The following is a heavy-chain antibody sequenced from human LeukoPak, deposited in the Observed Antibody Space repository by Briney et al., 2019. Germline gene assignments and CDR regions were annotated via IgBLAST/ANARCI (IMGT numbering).Heavy chain of an antibody. CDR1: GGSFSGYY. V-gene: IGHV4-34*01. D-gene: IGHD6-13*01. J-gene: IGHJ4*02. CDR2: INHSGST. CDR3: ASGSSWYLGFDY. Sequence: SETLSLTCAVYGGSFSGYYWSWIRQPPGKGLEWIGEINHSGSTNYNPSLKSRVTISVDTSKNQFSLKLSSVTAADTAVYYCASGSSWYLGFDYWGQGTLVTVSS.